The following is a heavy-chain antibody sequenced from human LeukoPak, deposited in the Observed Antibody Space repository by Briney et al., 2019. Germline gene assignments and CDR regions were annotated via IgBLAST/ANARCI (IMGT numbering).Heavy chain of an antibody. Sequence: SETLSLTCTVSGGSISSSSYYWGWIRQPPGKGLEWIGSIYYNGTTYCNPSLKSRVTISVDTSKNQFSLRLISVTAADTAVYYCARQAHYYDSSGYYYLYYYYYMDVWGKGTTVTISS. CDR1: GGSISSSSYY. D-gene: IGHD3-22*01. CDR2: IYYNGTT. J-gene: IGHJ6*03. CDR3: ARQAHYYDSSGYYYLYYYYYMDV. V-gene: IGHV4-39*01.